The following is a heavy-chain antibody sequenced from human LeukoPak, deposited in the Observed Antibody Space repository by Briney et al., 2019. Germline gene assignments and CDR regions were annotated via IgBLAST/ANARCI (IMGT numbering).Heavy chain of an antibody. CDR3: VRVVTTRSGWYHFDN. J-gene: IGHJ4*02. Sequence: GGSLRLSWPGAGFSIADHHMDWVPQAPGTGLEWIGRSATTKPNSCTTQYAASVRGRFTISRDDSQNSLYLHLNSLKTEDTAVYYCVRVVTTRSGWYHFDNWGLGTLVSVSS. D-gene: IGHD6-13*01. V-gene: IGHV3-72*01. CDR1: GFSIADHH. CDR2: SATTKPNSCTT.